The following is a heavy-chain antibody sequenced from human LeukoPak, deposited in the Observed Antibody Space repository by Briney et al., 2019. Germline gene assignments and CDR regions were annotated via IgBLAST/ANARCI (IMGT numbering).Heavy chain of an antibody. CDR1: GLTFSSYA. J-gene: IGHJ4*02. CDR3: AKTRAYYYDSSGYYFY. CDR2: ISGSGGST. Sequence: PGGSLRLSCAASGLTFSSYAMSWVRQAPGKGLEWVSAISGSGGSTYYADSVKGRFTISRDNSKNTLYLQMNSLRAEDTAVYYCAKTRAYYYDSSGYYFYWGQGTLVTVSS. V-gene: IGHV3-23*01. D-gene: IGHD3-22*01.